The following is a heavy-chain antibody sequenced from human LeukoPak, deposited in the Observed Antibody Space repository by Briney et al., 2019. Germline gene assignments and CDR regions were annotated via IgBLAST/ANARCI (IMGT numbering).Heavy chain of an antibody. CDR2: ISYDGNDK. J-gene: IGHJ4*02. D-gene: IGHD2-2*01. V-gene: IGHV3-30*18. CDR3: AKSTAPAGYYLDY. CDR1: GFTFSTYG. Sequence: GGSLGLSCAASGFTFSTYGMHWVRQAPGKGLEWVAIISYDGNDKDYADSVRGRFTISRDNSRNTLYLQMNSLRGEDTAVYYCAKSTAPAGYYLDYWGQGILVTVSS.